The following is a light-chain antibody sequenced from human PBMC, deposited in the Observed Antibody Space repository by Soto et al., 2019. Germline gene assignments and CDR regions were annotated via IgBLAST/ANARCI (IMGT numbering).Light chain of an antibody. CDR2: TAS. CDR1: QSISTY. CDR3: QQSFKTPLT. J-gene: IGKJ4*01. V-gene: IGKV1-39*01. Sequence: IQMTQSPSSLSASLGDRVTITCRASQSISTYLNWYQQSPGKAPKLLINTASTLQSGVPSRFRGSGSRTDFTLTIDRLQPEDFATYFCQQSFKTPLTFGGGTKLEI.